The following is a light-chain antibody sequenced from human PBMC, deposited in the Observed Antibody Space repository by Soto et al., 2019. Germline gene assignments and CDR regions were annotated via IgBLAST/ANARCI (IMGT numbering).Light chain of an antibody. J-gene: IGKJ1*01. Sequence: DIQMTQSPSTLPASVGDRLTITCRASQSISPWLVWYQQRPGKGPKLLIYKASNLQGGVSSRFSGSGSGTEFTLTISGLQPDDFATYYCQQYYTYPWTFGHGTKVEIK. CDR1: QSISPW. CDR3: QQYYTYPWT. CDR2: KAS. V-gene: IGKV1-5*03.